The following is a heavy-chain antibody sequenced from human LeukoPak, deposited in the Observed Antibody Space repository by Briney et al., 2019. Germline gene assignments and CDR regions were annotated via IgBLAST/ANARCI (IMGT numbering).Heavy chain of an antibody. V-gene: IGHV3-30*02. D-gene: IGHD5-18*01. J-gene: IGHJ4*02. CDR2: IRYDGSNK. CDR3: AKEASRGSSFPYTPIEKPYYLDY. Sequence: GGSPRLSCAASKFTFSSYGMHWVRQAPGKGLEWVAFIRYDGSNKYYADSVKGRFTISRDNSKNTLFLQMNSLRAEDTAVYYCAKEASRGSSFPYTPIEKPYYLDYWGQGTLVTVSS. CDR1: KFTFSSYG.